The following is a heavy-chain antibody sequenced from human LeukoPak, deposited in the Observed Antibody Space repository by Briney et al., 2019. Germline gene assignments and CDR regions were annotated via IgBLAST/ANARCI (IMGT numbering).Heavy chain of an antibody. Sequence: SETLSLTCTVSGGSISNYYWSWIRQPPGKGLEWIGYIYYSGSTTYNPSLKSRVTISVDTSKNQFSLKLSSVTAADTAVYYCARAHDYGPFDIWGQGTMVTVSS. CDR3: ARAHDYGPFDI. J-gene: IGHJ3*02. CDR1: GGSISNYY. D-gene: IGHD4-17*01. CDR2: IYYSGST. V-gene: IGHV4-59*01.